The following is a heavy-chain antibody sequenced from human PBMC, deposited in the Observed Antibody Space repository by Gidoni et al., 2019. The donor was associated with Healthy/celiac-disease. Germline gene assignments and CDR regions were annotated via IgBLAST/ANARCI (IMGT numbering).Heavy chain of an antibody. CDR1: GGSFSGYY. CDR2: INHSGST. V-gene: IGHV4-34*01. D-gene: IGHD2-15*01. CDR3: ASGTILGYCSGGSCYGVGWFDP. J-gene: IGHJ5*02. Sequence: QVQLQQWGAGLLKPSETLSLTCAVYGGSFSGYYWSWIRQPPGKGLEWIGEINHSGSTNYNPSLKSRVTISVDTSKNQFSLKLSSVTAADTAVYYCASGTILGYCSGGSCYGVGWFDPWGQGTLVTVSS.